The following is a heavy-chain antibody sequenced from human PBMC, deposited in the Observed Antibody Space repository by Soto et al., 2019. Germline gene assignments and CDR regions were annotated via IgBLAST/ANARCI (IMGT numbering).Heavy chain of an antibody. CDR1: GYTFTSYD. CDR3: ARSKCGDPFDY. J-gene: IGHJ4*02. CDR2: MNLNSGDT. Sequence: VKVSCKASGYTFTSYDINWVRQATGQGLDWLGWMNLNSGDTGYAQKFQGRVTMTMNTSISTAYMELSSLRSEDTAVYYCARSKCGDPFDYWGQGTLVTVSS. D-gene: IGHD4-17*01. V-gene: IGHV1-8*01.